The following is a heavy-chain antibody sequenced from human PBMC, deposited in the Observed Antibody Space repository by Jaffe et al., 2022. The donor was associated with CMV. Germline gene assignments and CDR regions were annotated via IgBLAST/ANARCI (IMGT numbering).Heavy chain of an antibody. D-gene: IGHD3-16*01. V-gene: IGHV3-30*18. J-gene: IGHJ6*02. CDR1: GFTFSSYG. Sequence: QVQLVESGGGVVQPGRSLRLSCAASGFTFSSYGMHWVRQAPGKGLEWVAVISYDGSNKYYADSVKGRFTISRDNSKNTLYLQMNSLRAEDTAVYYCAKVGAMDVWGQGTTVTVSS. CDR3: AKVGAMDV. CDR2: ISYDGSNK.